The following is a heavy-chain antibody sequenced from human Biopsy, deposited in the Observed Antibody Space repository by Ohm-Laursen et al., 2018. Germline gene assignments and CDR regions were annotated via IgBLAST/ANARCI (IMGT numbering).Heavy chain of an antibody. CDR2: VYYTGST. V-gene: IGHV4-59*01. Sequence: TLSLTCTVSGDSISSYYWSWIRQPPGKGLKWIGYVYYTGSTDYNPSLQSRVTISVDTSKNHFSLRLRSVTPADTAIYYCARDRGFYSDRTVPGYFDLWGRGTLVTVSS. J-gene: IGHJ2*01. CDR3: ARDRGFYSDRTVPGYFDL. D-gene: IGHD3-22*01. CDR1: GDSISSYY.